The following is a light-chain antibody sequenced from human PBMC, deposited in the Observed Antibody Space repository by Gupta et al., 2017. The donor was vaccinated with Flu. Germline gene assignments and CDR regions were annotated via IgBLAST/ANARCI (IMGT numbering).Light chain of an antibody. Sequence: DIQMTQSPSTLSASVGDRVTITCRASQSISSWFAWYQQTPRKAPKLLFYKASSLESGVPSRFSGSGSGTEFTLTISSLQPDDFATYYRQQYISYSLAFGQGTKVEIK. CDR1: QSISSW. CDR2: KAS. V-gene: IGKV1-5*03. J-gene: IGKJ1*01. CDR3: QQYISYSLA.